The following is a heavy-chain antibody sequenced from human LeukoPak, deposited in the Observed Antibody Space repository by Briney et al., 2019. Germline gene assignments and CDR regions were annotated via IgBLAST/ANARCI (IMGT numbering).Heavy chain of an antibody. CDR3: ARLTPPRGLTERYYFDY. V-gene: IGHV4-59*08. CDR1: GGSISTYF. CDR2: IYYSGST. Sequence: SETLSLTCTVSGGSISTYFWSWIRQPPGKGLEYIGYIYYSGSTNYNPSLKSRSTISVDTSKNQFSLELTSVTAADTAVYYRARLTPPRGLTERYYFDYWGQGTLVIVSS. D-gene: IGHD2-21*02. J-gene: IGHJ4*02.